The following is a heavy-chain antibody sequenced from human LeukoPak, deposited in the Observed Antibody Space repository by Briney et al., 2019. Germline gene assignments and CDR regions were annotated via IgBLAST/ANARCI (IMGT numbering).Heavy chain of an antibody. V-gene: IGHV4-59*12. CDR3: ARGLGWRPKAYYYDSSGYYYDY. Sequence: SETLSLTCSVSGGSISNYYWSWIRQPPGKGLEWIGYVYYSGITNYNPSLKSRVTISVDTSKNQFSLKLSSVTAADTAVYYCARGLGWRPKAYYYDSSGYYYDYWGQGTLVTVSS. CDR2: VYYSGIT. CDR1: GGSISNYY. D-gene: IGHD3-22*01. J-gene: IGHJ4*02.